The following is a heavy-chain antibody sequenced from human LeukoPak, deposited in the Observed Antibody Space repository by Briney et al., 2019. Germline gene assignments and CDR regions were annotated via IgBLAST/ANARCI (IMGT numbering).Heavy chain of an antibody. CDR1: GGSISSYY. V-gene: IGHV4-59*08. J-gene: IGHJ4*02. D-gene: IGHD6-13*01. CDR2: IYYSGST. Sequence: SETLSLTCTVSGGSISSYYWSWIRQPPGKGLEWIGYIYYSGSTNYNPSLKSRVTISVDTSKNQFSLKLSSVTAADTAVYYCARVGSSSWYYFDYWGQGTLVTVSS. CDR3: ARVGSSSWYYFDY.